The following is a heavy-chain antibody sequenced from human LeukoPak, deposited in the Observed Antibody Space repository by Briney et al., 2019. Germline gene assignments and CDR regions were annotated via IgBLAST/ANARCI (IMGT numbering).Heavy chain of an antibody. J-gene: IGHJ6*03. CDR1: GYTFTSYG. CDR3: ARRRDYVWGSYRLDYYYYMDV. V-gene: IGHV1-18*01. CDR2: ISAYNGNT. D-gene: IGHD3-16*02. Sequence: ASVKVSCKASGYTFTSYGISWVRQAPGQGLEWMGWISAYNGNTNYAQKLQGRVTMTTDTSTSTAYMELSSLRSEDTAVYYCARRRDYVWGSYRLDYYYYMDVWGKGTTVTISS.